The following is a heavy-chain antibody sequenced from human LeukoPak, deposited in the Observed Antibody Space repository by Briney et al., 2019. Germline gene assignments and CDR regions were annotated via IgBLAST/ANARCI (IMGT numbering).Heavy chain of an antibody. CDR2: INPNSGGT. J-gene: IGHJ6*03. CDR3: AREISGSDYYYYYYMDV. V-gene: IGHV1-2*06. Sequence: ASVKVSCKASGYTFTGYYMHWVRQAPGQGLEWMGRINPNSGGTNYARKFQGRVTMTRDTSISTAYMELSRLRSDDTAVYYCAREISGSDYYYYYYMDVWGKGTTVTVSS. D-gene: IGHD3-10*01. CDR1: GYTFTGYY.